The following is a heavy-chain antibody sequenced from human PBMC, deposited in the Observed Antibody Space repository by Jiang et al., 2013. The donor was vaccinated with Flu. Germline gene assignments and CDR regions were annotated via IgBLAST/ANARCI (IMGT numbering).Heavy chain of an antibody. CDR1: GFSLSSSGAVG. V-gene: IGHV2-5*02. Sequence: KPTQTLTLTCTFSGFSLSSSGAVGVGWVRQPAGKALERLGIIFWDDEKQYSASLKTRLTITKDASENVVVLRMTNMDPVDTGTYYCARHYCEGTCWFDPWAEEVWSPSPQ. CDR2: IFWDDEK. J-gene: IGHJ5*01. CDR3: ARHYCEGTCWFDP. D-gene: IGHD3-22*01.